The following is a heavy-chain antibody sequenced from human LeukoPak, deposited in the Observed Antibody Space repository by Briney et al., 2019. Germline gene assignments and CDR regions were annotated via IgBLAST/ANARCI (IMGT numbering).Heavy chain of an antibody. CDR1: GFTFSSYW. Sequence: GGSLRLSCAASGFTFSSYWMSSVRQAPGKGLEWVANIKQDGSEKSYVDCVKGRFPISIDNAKNSLYLQMNSLRAEDTAVYYCARDKIVGATQFDYWGQGTLVTVSS. CDR2: IKQDGSEK. D-gene: IGHD1-26*01. J-gene: IGHJ4*02. CDR3: ARDKIVGATQFDY. V-gene: IGHV3-7*01.